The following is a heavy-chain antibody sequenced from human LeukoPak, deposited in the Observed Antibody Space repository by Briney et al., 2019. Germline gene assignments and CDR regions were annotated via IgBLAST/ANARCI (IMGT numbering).Heavy chain of an antibody. V-gene: IGHV3-48*03. CDR2: ISSSGSTI. D-gene: IGHD2-2*01. J-gene: IGHJ5*02. CDR1: GFTFSTYA. Sequence: LPGGSLRLSCAASGFTFSTYAMNWVRQAPGKGLEWVSYISSSGSTIYYADSVKGRFTISRDNAKNSLYLQMNSLRAEDTAVYYCAREMKRYCSSTSCQRVPWGQGTLVTVSS. CDR3: AREMKRYCSSTSCQRVP.